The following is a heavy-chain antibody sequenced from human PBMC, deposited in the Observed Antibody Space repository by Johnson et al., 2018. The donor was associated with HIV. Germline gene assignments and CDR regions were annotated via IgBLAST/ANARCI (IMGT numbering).Heavy chain of an antibody. CDR3: AREGEPDGFDI. CDR2: IKEDVSEK. CDR1: GFTFSSYW. J-gene: IGHJ3*02. V-gene: IGHV3-7*01. Sequence: VQLVESGGGLVQPGGSLRLSCAASGFTFSSYWMNWVRQAPGKGLEWVANIKEDVSEKYYVDSVRGRFTISRDNAKNSLYLQMNSLRAEDTAVYYCAREGEPDGFDIWGQGTTVTVSS. D-gene: IGHD3-16*01.